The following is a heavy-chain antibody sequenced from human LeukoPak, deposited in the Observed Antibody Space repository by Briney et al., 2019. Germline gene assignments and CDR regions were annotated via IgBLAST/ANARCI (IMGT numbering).Heavy chain of an antibody. Sequence: PSETLSLTCTVSGGSLSSYYWSWIRQPPGKGLEWIGYIYYSRSTNYNPSLKSRVTISVDTSKNQSSLKLSSVTAADTAVYYCASLYDSSGSGMDVWGQGTTVTVSS. J-gene: IGHJ6*02. CDR3: ASLYDSSGSGMDV. D-gene: IGHD3-22*01. V-gene: IGHV4-59*01. CDR2: IYYSRST. CDR1: GGSLSSYY.